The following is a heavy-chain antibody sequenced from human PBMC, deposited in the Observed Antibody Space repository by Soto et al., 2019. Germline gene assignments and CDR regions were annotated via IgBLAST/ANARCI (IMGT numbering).Heavy chain of an antibody. J-gene: IGHJ4*02. CDR2: ISSTSSYI. CDR1: GSTFSTYS. CDR3: ARGHNFDSSGYHFDY. V-gene: IGHV3-21*01. Sequence: PGGSLRLSCAASGSTFSTYSMNWVRQAPGKGLEWVSSISSTSSYIYYADSVKGRFTISRGNAKNSLYLQMNSLRAEDTAVYYCARGHNFDSSGYHFDYWGQGTLVTVSS. D-gene: IGHD3-22*01.